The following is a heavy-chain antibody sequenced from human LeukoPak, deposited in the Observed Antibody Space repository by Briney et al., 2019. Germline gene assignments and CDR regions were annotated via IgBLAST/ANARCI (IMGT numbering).Heavy chain of an antibody. CDR2: ISDDGRNK. CDR1: GFSFIGYG. D-gene: IGHD6-19*01. J-gene: IGHJ4*02. V-gene: IGHV3-30*03. CDR3: ARGGTGYSSGWYRTLPSPDY. Sequence: GGSLRLSCAASGFSFIGYGMHWVRQAPGKGLEWVGVISDDGRNKNYADSVKGRFTISRDNAKNSLYLQMNSLRAEDTAVYYCARGGTGYSSGWYRTLPSPDYWGQGTLVTVSS.